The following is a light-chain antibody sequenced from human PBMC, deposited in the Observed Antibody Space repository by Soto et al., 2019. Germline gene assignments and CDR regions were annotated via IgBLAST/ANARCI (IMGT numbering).Light chain of an antibody. V-gene: IGLV7-46*01. Sequence: QAVVTQEPSLTVSPGGTVTLTCGSSTGAVTDTHYPFWFQQKPGQAPRTMIYNTNNKHSWPPARFSGSLLGGKAALTLSGAQPEDEAEYYCLLSYADARPWVFGGGTKLTVL. CDR1: TGAVTDTHY. CDR2: NTN. CDR3: LLSYADARPWV. J-gene: IGLJ3*02.